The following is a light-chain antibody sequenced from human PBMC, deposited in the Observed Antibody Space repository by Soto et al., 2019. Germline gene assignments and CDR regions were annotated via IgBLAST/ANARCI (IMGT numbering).Light chain of an antibody. CDR2: DAS. V-gene: IGKV3-11*01. CDR3: QQRSNWPRT. Sequence: ELWLTQCPATLSLSPGEIATLSCRASQSVSSYLAWYQQKPGQAPRLLIYDASNRATGIPARFSGSGSGTDFTLTISSLEPEDFEVYYCQQRSNWPRTFGQGTKVDIK. J-gene: IGKJ2*01. CDR1: QSVSSY.